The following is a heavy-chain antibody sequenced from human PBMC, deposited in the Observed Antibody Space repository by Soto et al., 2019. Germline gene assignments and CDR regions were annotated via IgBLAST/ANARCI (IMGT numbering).Heavy chain of an antibody. J-gene: IGHJ2*01. CDR2: ISSNSWTI. Sequence: GGSLRLSCAASGFTFSSYSMNLVRQAPGKGLERVSYISSNSWTIYYPDSVQGRFTISRDNAKSSLHLQMDSLRDEDTAVYYCARGPSAAAPLSDWYFDLWGRGTLVTVSS. CDR1: GFTFSSYS. CDR3: ARGPSAAAPLSDWYFDL. D-gene: IGHD2-2*01. V-gene: IGHV3-48*02.